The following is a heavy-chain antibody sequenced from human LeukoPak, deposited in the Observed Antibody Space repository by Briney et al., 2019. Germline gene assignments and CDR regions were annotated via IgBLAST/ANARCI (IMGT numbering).Heavy chain of an antibody. Sequence: AASVKVSCKASGGTFSNYAIRWVRQVPGQGLEWMGGIIPIFGIGNYAQKFKGRVTITADASTSTAYMELSSLRSEDTDVYYCARTGVPGYYDNSDYYYPLRGGIYYYYMDVWGEGTTVTVSS. J-gene: IGHJ6*03. V-gene: IGHV1-69*13. CDR3: ARTGVPGYYDNSDYYYPLRGGIYYYYMDV. CDR2: IIPIFGIG. D-gene: IGHD3-22*01. CDR1: GGTFSNYA.